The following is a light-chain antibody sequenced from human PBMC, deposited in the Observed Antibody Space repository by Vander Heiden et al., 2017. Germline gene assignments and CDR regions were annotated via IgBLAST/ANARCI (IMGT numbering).Light chain of an antibody. V-gene: IGLV3-25*03. CDR1: ALPNEY. Sequence: GLPQPPSLSVPPGQTARITCSGDALPNEYVFWYQQKPGQAPVLVIYKDSERPSGIPERFSGSSSGTTVTLTISGVQAEDEADYYCQSADSSGTWVFGGGTKLTVL. J-gene: IGLJ3*02. CDR3: QSADSSGTWV. CDR2: KDS.